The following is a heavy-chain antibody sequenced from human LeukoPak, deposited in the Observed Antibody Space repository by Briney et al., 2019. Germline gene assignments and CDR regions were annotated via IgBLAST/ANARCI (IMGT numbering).Heavy chain of an antibody. V-gene: IGHV3-30*04. CDR1: GFTFSSYA. J-gene: IGHJ4*02. D-gene: IGHD5-12*01. CDR2: TSYDGSNK. CDR3: ASMATRYYFDY. Sequence: GRSLRLSCAASGFTFSSYAMHWVRQAPGKGLEWVAVTSYDGSNKYYADSVKGRFTISRDNFKNTLYLQMNSLRAEDTAVYYCASMATRYYFDYWGQGTLVTVSS.